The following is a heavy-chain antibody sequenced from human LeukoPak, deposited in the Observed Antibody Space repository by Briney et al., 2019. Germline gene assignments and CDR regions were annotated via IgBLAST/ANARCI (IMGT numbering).Heavy chain of an antibody. D-gene: IGHD6-19*01. V-gene: IGHV3-23*01. CDR1: GFTFSSYA. CDR2: ISGSGGST. J-gene: IGHJ4*02. CDR3: AKDKFRFWAVAGTGYFDY. Sequence: PGGSLRLSCAASGFTFSSYAMSWVRQAPGKGLEWVSAISGSGGSTYYADSVKGRFTISRDNSKNTLYLQMNSLRAEDTAVYYCAKDKFRFWAVAGTGYFDYWGQGTLVTVSS.